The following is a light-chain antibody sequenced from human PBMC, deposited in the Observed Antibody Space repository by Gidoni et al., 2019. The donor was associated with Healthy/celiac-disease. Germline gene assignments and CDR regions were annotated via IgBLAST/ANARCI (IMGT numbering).Light chain of an antibody. V-gene: IGKV2-28*01. Sequence: DIVMTQSPLSLPVTPGEPASISCRSSQSLLHSNGYNYLDWYLQKPGQSPQLLIYLGSNRASGVPDRCSGSGSGTDFTLKISRVEAEDVGVYYCMQALQTPWTFXQXTKVEIK. CDR2: LGS. J-gene: IGKJ1*01. CDR1: QSLLHSNGYNY. CDR3: MQALQTPWT.